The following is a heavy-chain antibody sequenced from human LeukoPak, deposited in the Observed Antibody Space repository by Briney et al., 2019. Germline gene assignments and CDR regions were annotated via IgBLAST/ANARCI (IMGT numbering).Heavy chain of an antibody. V-gene: IGHV4-30-2*01. D-gene: IGHD4-11*01. CDR1: GGSISSGGYY. Sequence: SETLSLTCTVSGGSISSGGYYWSWIRQPPGKGLEWIGYIYHSGSTYYNPSLKSRVTISVDRSKNQFSLKLSSVTAADTAVYYCARSHLDYSFGADYWGQGPLVTVSS. J-gene: IGHJ4*02. CDR2: IYHSGST. CDR3: ARSHLDYSFGADY.